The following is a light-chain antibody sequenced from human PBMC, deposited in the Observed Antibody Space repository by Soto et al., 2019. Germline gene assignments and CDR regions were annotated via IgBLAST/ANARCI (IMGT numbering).Light chain of an antibody. CDR2: SND. CDR3: ATWDASLNGQV. CDR1: SSNIGSNA. Sequence: QLVLTQPPSVSEAPGQRVTISCSGSSSNIGSNAVHWYQQLPGKAPKLLIYSNDVLPSGVSDRFSGSKSGTSAFLAISGLQSEDEADYYCATWDASLNGQVFGGGTKVTVL. V-gene: IGLV1-36*01. J-gene: IGLJ3*02.